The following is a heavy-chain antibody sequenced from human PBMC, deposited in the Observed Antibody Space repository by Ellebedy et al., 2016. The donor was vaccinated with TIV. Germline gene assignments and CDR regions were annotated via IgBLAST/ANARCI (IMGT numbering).Heavy chain of an antibody. CDR1: GFTFSRYW. V-gene: IGHV3-7*01. CDR3: ARDYLALRYFDWQNNYYFDL. Sequence: GESLKISCAASGFTFSRYWMSWVRQAPGKGLEWVANIKQDGSEKHYVDSVKGRFTISRDNVKDSLFLQMNSLRAEDTAVYYCARDYLALRYFDWQNNYYFDLWGRGTPVTVSS. CDR2: IKQDGSEK. D-gene: IGHD3-9*01. J-gene: IGHJ2*01.